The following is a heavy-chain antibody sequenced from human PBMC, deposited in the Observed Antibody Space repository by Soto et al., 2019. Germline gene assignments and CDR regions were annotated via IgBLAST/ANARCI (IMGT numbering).Heavy chain of an antibody. D-gene: IGHD6-13*01. CDR3: ARDKIAAAGTGPRHYYYGMDV. CDR2: IIPIFGTA. CDR1: GGTFSSYA. Sequence: QVQLVQSGAEVKKPGSSVKVSCKASGGTFSSYAISWVRQAPGQGLEWMGGIIPIFGTANYAQKFQGRVTITADESTSTDYMELSSLRSEDTAVYYCARDKIAAAGTGPRHYYYGMDVWGQGTTVTVSS. J-gene: IGHJ6*02. V-gene: IGHV1-69*01.